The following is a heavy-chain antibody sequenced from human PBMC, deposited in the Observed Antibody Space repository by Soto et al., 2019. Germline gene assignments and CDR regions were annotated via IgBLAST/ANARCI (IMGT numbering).Heavy chain of an antibody. V-gene: IGHV2-5*02. D-gene: IGHD3-3*01. CDR1: GFSFSTSGVG. CDR3: VRVFGVVPSEYFDY. CDR2: VYWDDDK. J-gene: IGHJ4*02. Sequence: QITLKESGPTLVKPTQTLTLTCTFSGFSFSTSGVGVGWIRQPPGKALEWLALVYWDDDKRYRPSLKSRITITTDTSKSHLVLIMTYVDPGVTATYYCVRVFGVVPSEYFDYWGRGTRVTVSS.